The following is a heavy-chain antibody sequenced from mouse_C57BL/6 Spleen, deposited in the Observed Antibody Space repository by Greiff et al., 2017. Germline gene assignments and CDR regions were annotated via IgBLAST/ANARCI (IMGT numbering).Heavy chain of an antibody. CDR2: ISSGSSTI. V-gene: IGHV5-17*01. J-gene: IGHJ4*01. Sequence: EVKLVESGGGLVKPGGSLTLSCAAPGFTFSDYGMHWVRQAPEKGLEWVAYISSGSSTIYYADTVKGRFPITRDNAKNTLFLQMTSLRSEDTAIYYCARPRSNFVGYAMGCSGQVTSVSVSS. CDR1: GFTFSDYG. CDR3: ARPRSNFVGYAMGC. D-gene: IGHD2-5*01.